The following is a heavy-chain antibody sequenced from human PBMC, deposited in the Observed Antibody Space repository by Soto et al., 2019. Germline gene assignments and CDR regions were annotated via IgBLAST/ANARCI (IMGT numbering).Heavy chain of an antibody. V-gene: IGHV3-30-3*01. J-gene: IGHJ6*02. D-gene: IGHD1-26*01. CDR1: GSSFSNYA. Sequence: QVQLVESGGGVVQPGRSLRLSCAASGSSFSNYALHWVRQAPGKGLEWVAAISYDASNKYSADSVKGRFTISRDNSKNTLYLQMNSLRADDTAVYYCARDRGSESYYYYGMDVWGQGTTVTVSS. CDR3: ARDRGSESYYYYGMDV. CDR2: ISYDASNK.